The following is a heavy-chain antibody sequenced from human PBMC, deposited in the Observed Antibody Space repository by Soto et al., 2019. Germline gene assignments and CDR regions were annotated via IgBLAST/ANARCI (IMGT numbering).Heavy chain of an antibody. Sequence: SETLSLTCAVSGYSISSGYYWGWIRQPPGKGLEWIGSIYHSGSTYYNPSLKSRVTISVDTSKNQFSLKLSSVTAADTAVYYCAIRSGYSYGYFDYWGHGTLVTVSS. D-gene: IGHD5-18*01. V-gene: IGHV4-38-2*01. CDR1: GYSISSGYY. J-gene: IGHJ4*01. CDR2: IYHSGST. CDR3: AIRSGYSYGYFDY.